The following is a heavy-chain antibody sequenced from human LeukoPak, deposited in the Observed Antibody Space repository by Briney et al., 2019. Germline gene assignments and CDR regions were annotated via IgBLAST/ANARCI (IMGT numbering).Heavy chain of an antibody. V-gene: IGHV1-18*01. CDR1: GYTFTSYG. J-gene: IGHJ5*02. Sequence: GASVKVSCKASGYTFTSYGISWVRQAPGQGLEWMGWISAYNGNTNYAQKLQGRVTMTTDTSTSTAYMELRSLRSDDTAVYYCARALQLEMYNWFDPWGQGTLVTVSS. CDR3: ARALQLEMYNWFDP. D-gene: IGHD1-1*01. CDR2: ISAYNGNT.